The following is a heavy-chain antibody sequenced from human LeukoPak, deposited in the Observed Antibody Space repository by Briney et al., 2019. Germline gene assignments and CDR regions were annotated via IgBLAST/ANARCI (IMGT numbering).Heavy chain of an antibody. V-gene: IGHV3-23*01. Sequence: GGSLRLSCAASGFTFSSSALSWVRQAPGKGLEWVSAISNNGGYTYYADSVQGRFTISRDNSKSTLCLQMNSLRAEDTAVYYCAKQLGYCSDGSCYFPYWGQGTLVTVSS. CDR2: ISNNGGYT. J-gene: IGHJ4*02. CDR1: GFTFSSSA. CDR3: AKQLGYCSDGSCYFPY. D-gene: IGHD2-15*01.